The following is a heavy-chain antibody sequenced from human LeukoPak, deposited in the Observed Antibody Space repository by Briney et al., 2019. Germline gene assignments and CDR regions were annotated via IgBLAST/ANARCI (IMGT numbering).Heavy chain of an antibody. CDR1: GGSISSYY. CDR2: IYYSGST. D-gene: IGHD2-21*02. J-gene: IGHJ4*02. CDR3: ARSSKSPFGGDWILFDY. Sequence: SETLSLTCTVSGGSISSYYWSWIRQPPGKVLEWIGYIYYSGSTNYNPSLKSRVTISVDTSKNQFSLKLSSVTAADTAVYYCARSSKSPFGGDWILFDYWGQGTLVTVSS. V-gene: IGHV4-59*01.